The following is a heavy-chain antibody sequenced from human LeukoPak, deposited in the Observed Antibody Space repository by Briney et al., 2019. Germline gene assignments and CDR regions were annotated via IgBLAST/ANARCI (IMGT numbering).Heavy chain of an antibody. Sequence: SETLSLTCTVSGGSISSSSYYWGWLRQPPGKGLEWIGSIYYSGSTYYNPSLKSRVTISVDTSKNQFSLKLSSVTAADTAVYYCASRQPVAAPLRWGQGTLVTVSS. J-gene: IGHJ4*02. D-gene: IGHD2-21*02. V-gene: IGHV4-39*01. CDR1: GGSISSSSYY. CDR2: IYYSGST. CDR3: ASRQPVAAPLR.